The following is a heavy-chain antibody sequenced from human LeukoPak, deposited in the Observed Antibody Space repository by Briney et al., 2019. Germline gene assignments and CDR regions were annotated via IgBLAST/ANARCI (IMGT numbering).Heavy chain of an antibody. CDR2: ISGSGGST. V-gene: IGHV3-23*01. J-gene: IGHJ4*02. Sequence: GGSLRLSCAASGFTFSSYATSWVRQAPGKGLEWVSAISGSGGSTYYADSVKGRFTISRDNSKNTLYLQMNSLRAEDTAVYYCARDGYDSSGYYPYWGQGTLVTVSS. D-gene: IGHD3-22*01. CDR3: ARDGYDSSGYYPY. CDR1: GFTFSSYA.